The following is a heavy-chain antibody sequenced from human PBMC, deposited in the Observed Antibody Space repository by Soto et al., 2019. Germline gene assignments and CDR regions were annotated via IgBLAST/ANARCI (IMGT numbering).Heavy chain of an antibody. CDR3: ARTYYDILTGFYVDY. CDR2: IYYSGST. V-gene: IGHV4-59*01. J-gene: IGHJ4*02. CDR1: GDSISRYY. Sequence: QVQLQESGPGLVKPSETLSLTCTVSGDSISRYYWSWIQQPPGKGLEWIGYIYYSGSTNYNPSLKSRVTISVDTSKIQFSLKLTSATAADTAVYYCARTYYDILTGFYVDYWGQGTLVTVSS. D-gene: IGHD3-9*01.